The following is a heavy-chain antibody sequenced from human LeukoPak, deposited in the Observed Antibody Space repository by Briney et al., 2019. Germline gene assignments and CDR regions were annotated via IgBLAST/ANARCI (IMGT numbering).Heavy chain of an antibody. CDR1: GFTFSDHY. Sequence: GGSLRLSCAASGFTFSDHYMSWIRQTPGKGLEWVSYISSSGTTIYYADSVKGRFTISRDNAKNSLYLQMNSLRAEDTAVYYCARGKSITIGMLDYYGMDVWGQGTTVTVSS. CDR3: ARGKSITIGMLDYYGMDV. J-gene: IGHJ6*02. CDR2: ISSSGTTI. V-gene: IGHV3-11*04. D-gene: IGHD3-3*01.